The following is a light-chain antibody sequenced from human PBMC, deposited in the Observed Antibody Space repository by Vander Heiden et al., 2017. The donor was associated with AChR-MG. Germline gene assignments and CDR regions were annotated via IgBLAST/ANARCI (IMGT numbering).Light chain of an antibody. CDR3: RIWHSGAWV. Sequence: QAVLTQPSSLSPSPGASASLTCPLLSGINVGTYRIYWYQHKPGNPPQLRLMFNPDSDEQQGSGVPSHFSGSKDASANTGILLISGLQAEDEADYYCRIWHSGAWVFGGGTKLTVL. J-gene: IGLJ3*02. CDR1: SGINVGTYR. V-gene: IGLV5-45*02. CDR2: FNPDSDE.